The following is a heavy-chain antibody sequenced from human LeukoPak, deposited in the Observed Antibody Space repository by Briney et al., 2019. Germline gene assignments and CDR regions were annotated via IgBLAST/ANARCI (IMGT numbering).Heavy chain of an antibody. Sequence: SETLSLTCTVSGGSISSGGYYWSWIRQHPGKGLEWIGYIYYSGSTYYNPSLKSRVTISVDTSKNQFSLKLSSVTAADTAVYYCARHTSSDQPNEPLDYWGQGTLVTVSS. CDR2: IYYSGST. V-gene: IGHV4-31*03. D-gene: IGHD6-19*01. CDR1: GGSISSGGYY. CDR3: ARHTSSDQPNEPLDY. J-gene: IGHJ4*02.